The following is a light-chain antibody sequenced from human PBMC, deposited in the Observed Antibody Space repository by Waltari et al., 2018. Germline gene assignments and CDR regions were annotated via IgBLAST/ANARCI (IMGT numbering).Light chain of an antibody. CDR3: QVSDSTADLVV. Sequence: SYVLTQPPSVSVAPGETSRITCGGDHTGGYSVHWYQQKPGQAPVLVLYYDNNRPSGIPERFSGSNFGNTATLTISRVEAGDEADYYCQVSDSTADLVVFGGGTKLTVL. CDR1: HTGGYS. V-gene: IGLV3-21*04. CDR2: YDN. J-gene: IGLJ2*01.